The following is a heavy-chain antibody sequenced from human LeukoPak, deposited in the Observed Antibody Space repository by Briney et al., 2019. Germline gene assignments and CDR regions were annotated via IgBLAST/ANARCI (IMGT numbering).Heavy chain of an antibody. Sequence: ASVKVSCKASGYTFTSYDINWVRQATGQGLEWMGWMNPNSGNTGYAQKFQGRVTMTRNTSISTAYMELSSLRSEDTAVYYCARVRRSIAARPPWFDPWGQGTLVTVSS. CDR2: MNPNSGNT. J-gene: IGHJ5*02. CDR3: ARVRRSIAARPPWFDP. CDR1: GYTFTSYD. V-gene: IGHV1-8*01. D-gene: IGHD6-6*01.